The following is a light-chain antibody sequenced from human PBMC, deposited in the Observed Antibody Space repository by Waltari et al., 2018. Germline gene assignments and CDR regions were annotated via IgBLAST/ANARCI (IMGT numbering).Light chain of an antibody. V-gene: IGKV3-20*01. Sequence: ELVLTQSPGILSLSPGERATLSCRASQRVNSRYLAWYQQKPGQAPRLLIYGTSSRPTGIPDRFSGSGSETDFTLTISRLEPEDFAVYYCQQYGDSPPYTFGQGTKLEIK. CDR3: QQYGDSPPYT. J-gene: IGKJ2*01. CDR1: QRVNSRY. CDR2: GTS.